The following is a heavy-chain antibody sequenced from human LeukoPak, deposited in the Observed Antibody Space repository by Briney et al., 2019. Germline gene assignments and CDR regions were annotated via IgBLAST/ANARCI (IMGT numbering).Heavy chain of an antibody. CDR3: ARGRYYYDMGEFDY. D-gene: IGHD3-22*01. Sequence: SETLSLTCTVSGGSISSSSYYWGWIRQPPGKGLEWIGSIYHSGSTYYNPSLKSRVTISVDTSKNQFSLKLSSVTAADTAVYYCARGRYYYDMGEFDYWGQGTLVTVSS. CDR1: GGSISSSSYY. CDR2: IYHSGST. J-gene: IGHJ4*02. V-gene: IGHV4-39*07.